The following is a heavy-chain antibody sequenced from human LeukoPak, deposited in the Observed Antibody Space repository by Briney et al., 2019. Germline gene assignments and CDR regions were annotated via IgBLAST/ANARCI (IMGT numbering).Heavy chain of an antibody. J-gene: IGHJ4*02. D-gene: IGHD3-22*01. Sequence: SETLSLTCTVSGGSISSSSYYWGWIRQPPGKGLEWIGSIYYSGSTYYNPSLKSRVTISVDTSKNQFSLKLRSVTAADTAVYYCVRLSSDIGGQIVNYFDFWGQGTLVTVSS. CDR3: VRLSSDIGGQIVNYFDF. CDR2: IYYSGST. CDR1: GGSISSSSYY. V-gene: IGHV4-39*07.